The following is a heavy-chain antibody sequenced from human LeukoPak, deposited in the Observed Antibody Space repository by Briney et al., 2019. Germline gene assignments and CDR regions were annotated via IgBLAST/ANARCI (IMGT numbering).Heavy chain of an antibody. V-gene: IGHV4-34*01. Sequence: IPSETLSLTCAVYGGSFSGYYWSWIRQPPGKGLKWIGEINHSGSTNYNPTHKSRLTISADTSKNQFSLKLSSVTAADTAVYYCARTYRGWSGYDAFDIWGQGTMVTVSS. D-gene: IGHD6-19*01. CDR3: ARTYRGWSGYDAFDI. CDR2: INHSGST. J-gene: IGHJ3*02. CDR1: GGSFSGYY.